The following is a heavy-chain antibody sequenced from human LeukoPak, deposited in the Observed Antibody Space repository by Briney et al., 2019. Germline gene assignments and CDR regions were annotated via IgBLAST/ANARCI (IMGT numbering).Heavy chain of an antibody. J-gene: IGHJ1*01. CDR3: ARGGWLRRAFFQD. V-gene: IGHV4-59*01. CDR2: ISHSGST. D-gene: IGHD5-24*01. CDR1: VDSIKTYS. Sequence: SETLSLTCNVSVDSIKTYSWGGLRHPPGKGLGGLGYISHSGSTNYNPSLKSRVTLSMDTSKDQFSLSLASVTAADTAVYYCARGGWLRRAFFQDWGQGTLVTVSS.